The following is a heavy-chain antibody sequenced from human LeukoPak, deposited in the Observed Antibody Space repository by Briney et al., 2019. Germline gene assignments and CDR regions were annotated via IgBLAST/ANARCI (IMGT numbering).Heavy chain of an antibody. CDR1: GFTFSSYA. Sequence: GGSLRLSCAASGFTFSSYAMSWVRQAPGKGLEWVSAISGSGGSTYYADSVKGRFTISRDNSKNTLYLQMNSLRDEDTAVYYCARDTYRQWLTQGGYFQHWGQGTLVTVSS. V-gene: IGHV3-23*01. J-gene: IGHJ1*01. CDR2: ISGSGGST. CDR3: ARDTYRQWLTQGGYFQH. D-gene: IGHD6-19*01.